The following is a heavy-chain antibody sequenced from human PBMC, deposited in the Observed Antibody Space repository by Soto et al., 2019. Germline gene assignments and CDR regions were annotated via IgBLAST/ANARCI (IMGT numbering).Heavy chain of an antibody. Sequence: QVQLVESGGGVVQPGRSLRLSCAASGFTFSSYGMHWVRQAPGKGLEWVAVISYDGSNKYDADSVKGRFTISRDNSKNTLYLQIHRLRAEETDVSYWSKDLRRSYYDIGTGYYPGGYYGMDVWGQGTTVTVSS. J-gene: IGHJ6*02. CDR3: SKDLRRSYYDIGTGYYPGGYYGMDV. D-gene: IGHD3-9*01. V-gene: IGHV3-30*18. CDR1: GFTFSSYG. CDR2: ISYDGSNK.